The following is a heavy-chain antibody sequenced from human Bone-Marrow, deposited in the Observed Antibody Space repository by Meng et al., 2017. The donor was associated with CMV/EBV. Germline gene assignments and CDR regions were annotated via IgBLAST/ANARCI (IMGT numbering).Heavy chain of an antibody. Sequence: CTVSGGSISSGGYYWSWIRQHPGKGLEWIGYIYYIGSTYYNPSLKSRVTISVDTSKNQFSLKLSSVTAADTAVYYCARVRNNWFDPWGQGTLVTVSS. CDR1: GGSISSGGYY. CDR3: ARVRNNWFDP. J-gene: IGHJ5*02. V-gene: IGHV4-31*03. CDR2: IYYIGST.